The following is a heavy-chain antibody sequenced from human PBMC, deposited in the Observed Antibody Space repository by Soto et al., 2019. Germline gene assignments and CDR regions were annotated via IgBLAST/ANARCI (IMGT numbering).Heavy chain of an antibody. V-gene: IGHV3-30*18. CDR3: AKHNDFWSGYYRYNWFDP. J-gene: IGHJ5*02. CDR2: ISYDGSNK. Sequence: GGSLRLSCAASGFTFSSYGMHWVRQAPGKGLEWVAVISYDGSNKYYADSVKGRFTISRDNSKNTLYLQMNSLRAEDTAVYYCAKHNDFWSGYYRYNWFDPWGQGTLVTVSS. CDR1: GFTFSSYG. D-gene: IGHD3-3*01.